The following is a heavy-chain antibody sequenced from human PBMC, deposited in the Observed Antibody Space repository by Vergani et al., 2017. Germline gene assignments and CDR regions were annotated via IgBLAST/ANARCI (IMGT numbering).Heavy chain of an antibody. Sequence: QVQLVQSGAEVKTPGASVKVSCKASGYTFTSYDINWVRQATGQGLEWMGWMNPNSGNTGYAQKFQGRVTMTRNTSISTAYMELSSLRSEDTAVYYCAKVPIQLYGDYAAFDIWGQGTMVTVSS. J-gene: IGHJ3*02. CDR1: GYTFTSYD. CDR3: AKVPIQLYGDYAAFDI. CDR2: MNPNSGNT. D-gene: IGHD4-17*01. V-gene: IGHV1-8*01.